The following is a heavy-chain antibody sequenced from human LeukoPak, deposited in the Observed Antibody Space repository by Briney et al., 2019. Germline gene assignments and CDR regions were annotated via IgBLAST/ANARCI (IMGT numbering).Heavy chain of an antibody. CDR1: GGTFSSYA. CDR3: ARDRVMCGVCYHWYFDL. V-gene: IGHV1-69*05. D-gene: IGHD2-8*02. CDR2: IIPIFGTA. J-gene: IGHJ2*01. Sequence: ASVKVSCKASGGTFSSYAISWVRQAPRQGLEWMGRIIPIFGTANYAQKFQGRVTITTDESTSTAYMELSSLRSEDTAVYYCARDRVMCGVCYHWYFDLWGRGTLVTVSS.